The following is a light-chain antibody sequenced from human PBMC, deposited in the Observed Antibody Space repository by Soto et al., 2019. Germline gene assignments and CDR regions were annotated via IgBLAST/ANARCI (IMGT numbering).Light chain of an antibody. CDR3: QQYFTSPIT. CDR1: QSVLSTSNNQNY. J-gene: IGKJ5*01. CDR2: WAS. Sequence: DIVMTQSPDSLAVSLGERATIKCKSSQSVLSTSNNQNYLTWYQQKPGQPPKLLIYWASTRESGVPDRFSGSGSGTDFTLTINSLQAEDVAVYYCQQYFTSPITFGQGTRLEIK. V-gene: IGKV4-1*01.